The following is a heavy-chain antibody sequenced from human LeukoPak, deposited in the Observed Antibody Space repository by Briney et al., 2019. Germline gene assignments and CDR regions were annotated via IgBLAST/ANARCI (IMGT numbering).Heavy chain of an antibody. Sequence: GGSLRLSCAASGFTFSGSAMHWVRQASGKGLEWVGRIRSKANSYATAYAASVKGRFTISRDDSKNTAYLQMNSLKTEDTAVYYCTRAHSSGWLYYYYYYMDVWGKGTTATVSS. V-gene: IGHV3-73*01. CDR3: TRAHSSGWLYYYYYYMDV. CDR2: IRSKANSYAT. J-gene: IGHJ6*03. CDR1: GFTFSGSA. D-gene: IGHD6-19*01.